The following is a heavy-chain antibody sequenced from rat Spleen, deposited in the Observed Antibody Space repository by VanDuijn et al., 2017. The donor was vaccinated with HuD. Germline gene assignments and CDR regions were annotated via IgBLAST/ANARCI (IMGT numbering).Heavy chain of an antibody. J-gene: IGHJ3*01. D-gene: IGHD1-1*01. V-gene: IGHV5-25*01. CDR2: ISTGGDNT. CDR1: GFTFSNYY. CDR3: ARENYCSGDVTDWFAY. Sequence: EVQLVESGGGLVQPGRSLKLSCAASGFTFSNYYMAWVRQAPTKGLEWVAYISTGGDNTYYRDSVKGRFTISRNNAKSTLYLQLDSLRSEDTVTYYCARENYCSGDVTDWFAYWGQGTLVTVTS.